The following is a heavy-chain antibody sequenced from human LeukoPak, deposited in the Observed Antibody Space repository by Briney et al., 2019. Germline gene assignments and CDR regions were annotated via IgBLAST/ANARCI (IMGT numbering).Heavy chain of an antibody. V-gene: IGHV1-2*06. CDR1: GNTFTGYY. D-gene: IGHD1-1*01. CDR3: ARDAYVHNAFDI. J-gene: IGHJ3*02. Sequence: ASVKVSCKASGNTFTGYYVHWVRQAPGQGLEWMGRINPNSGGTNYAQKFQGRVTMTRDTSISTAYMELSRLRSDDTAVYYCARDAYVHNAFDIWGQGTMVTVSS. CDR2: INPNSGGT.